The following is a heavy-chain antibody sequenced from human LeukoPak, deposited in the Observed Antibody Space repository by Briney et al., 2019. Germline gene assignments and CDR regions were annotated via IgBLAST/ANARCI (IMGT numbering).Heavy chain of an antibody. Sequence: GASVKVSCKASGYSFSSYGISWVRQAPGQGLEWMTWISGNNGNTDFAKNFQGRVTMTTDTSPTTVYMELRSLKSDDTAVYYCVDGFDYWGQGTLVTVSS. CDR2: ISGNNGNT. CDR1: GYSFSSYG. D-gene: IGHD5-24*01. V-gene: IGHV1-18*01. J-gene: IGHJ4*02. CDR3: VDGFDY.